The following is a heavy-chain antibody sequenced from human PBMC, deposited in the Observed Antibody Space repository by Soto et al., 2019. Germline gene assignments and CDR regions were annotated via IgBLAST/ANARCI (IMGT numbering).Heavy chain of an antibody. CDR3: SIGSWSAVTFDI. Sequence: QVHLVQSGAEVKKPGSSVKVSCKAAGGTFSTYTLIWVRQAPGQGLEWMGRIIPMLAVTNSAQRLQGRVTLTADKSTSTAFMELTSLRSDDTAVYYCSIGSWSAVTFDIWGQGTMVTVSS. CDR1: GGTFSTYT. J-gene: IGHJ3*02. CDR2: IIPMLAVT. D-gene: IGHD2-2*01. V-gene: IGHV1-69*02.